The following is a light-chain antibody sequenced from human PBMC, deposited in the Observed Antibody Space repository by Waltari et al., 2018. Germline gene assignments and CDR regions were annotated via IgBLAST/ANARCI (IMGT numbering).Light chain of an antibody. V-gene: IGKV4-1*01. CDR3: QQYYSTPIT. CDR2: GAS. CDR1: QNVLYKSNKKNF. Sequence: DIVMTQSPDSLAVSLGERATINCKSSQNVLYKSNKKNFLAWYQQKPGQPPRLLLYGASTRGSGVPDRFSGSGSGTDFTLTISSLQAEDAAVYFCQQYYSTPITFGGGTRVEIK. J-gene: IGKJ4*01.